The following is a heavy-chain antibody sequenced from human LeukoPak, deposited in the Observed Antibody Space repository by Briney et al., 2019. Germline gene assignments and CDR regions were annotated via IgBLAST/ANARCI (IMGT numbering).Heavy chain of an antibody. D-gene: IGHD3-3*01. Sequence: GGSLRLSCAASGSDFSSNWMHWGRHAPGQGLVWVSRIKGDGISTNYADSVKGRFTISRDIAKNTLYLQMNSLRAEDTGVYYCAKDHYWSIDYWGRGTLVTVSS. CDR2: IKGDGIST. J-gene: IGHJ4*02. CDR3: AKDHYWSIDY. V-gene: IGHV3-74*01. CDR1: GSDFSSNW.